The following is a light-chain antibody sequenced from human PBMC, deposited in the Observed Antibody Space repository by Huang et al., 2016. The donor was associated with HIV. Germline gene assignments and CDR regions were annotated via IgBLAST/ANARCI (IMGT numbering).Light chain of an antibody. J-gene: IGKJ2*01. V-gene: IGKV1-39*01. CDR2: GAS. CDR1: QTITKY. Sequence: DIQMTQSPSSLSASVGDRIIITCRTSQTITKYLNWYQQMPGKAPQLLIYGASILQGGVSARFSGSGSGTDFTLTSTGLQPEDAATYYCQQSYRVPRTFGQGTLVEI. CDR3: QQSYRVPRT.